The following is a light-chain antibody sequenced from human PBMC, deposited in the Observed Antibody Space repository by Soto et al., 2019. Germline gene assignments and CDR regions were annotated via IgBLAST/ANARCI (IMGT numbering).Light chain of an antibody. CDR1: QNINNW. J-gene: IGKJ2*01. CDR2: NAS. CDR3: QQYDTFSHT. Sequence: DIQMTQSPSTLSASVGDTVTITCRASQNINNWLAWYQQKPGKAPKLLIYNASSLESGVPSKFSGSGSGTELTLTISGLQPDDFATYYCQQYDTFSHTFGQGTKLEIK. V-gene: IGKV1-5*03.